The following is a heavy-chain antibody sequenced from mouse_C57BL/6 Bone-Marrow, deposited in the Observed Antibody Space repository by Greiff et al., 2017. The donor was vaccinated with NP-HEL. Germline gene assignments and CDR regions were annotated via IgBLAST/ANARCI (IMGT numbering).Heavy chain of an antibody. J-gene: IGHJ4*01. CDR1: GFSLTSYG. D-gene: IGHD2-2*01. CDR2: IWSGGST. Sequence: VQLQQSGPGLVQPSQSLSITCTVSGFSLTSYGVHWVRQPPGKGLEWLGVIWSGGSTDYNAAFISRLSISKDNSKSQVFFKMNSLQADDTAIYYCEKHSYCGPHGLWFQDMDYWGQGTSVTVSS. CDR3: EKHSYCGPHGLWFQDMDY. V-gene: IGHV2-4*01.